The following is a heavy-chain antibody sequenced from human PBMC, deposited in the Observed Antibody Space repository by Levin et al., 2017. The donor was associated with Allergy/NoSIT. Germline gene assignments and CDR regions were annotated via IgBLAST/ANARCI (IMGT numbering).Heavy chain of an antibody. J-gene: IGHJ4*02. V-gene: IGHV5-51*01. D-gene: IGHD3-22*01. Sequence: PGGSLRLSCKGSGYSFTSYWIGWVRQMPGKGLEWMGIIYPGDSDTRYSPSFQGQVTISADKSISTAYLQWSSLKASDTAMYYCARRATYYYDSSGYYPYYFDYWGQGTLVTVSS. CDR3: ARRATYYYDSSGYYPYYFDY. CDR1: GYSFTSYW. CDR2: IYPGDSDT.